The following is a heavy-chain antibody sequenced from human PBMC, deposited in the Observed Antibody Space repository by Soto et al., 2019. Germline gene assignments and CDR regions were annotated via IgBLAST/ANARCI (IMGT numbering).Heavy chain of an antibody. CDR2: ISGSGGST. J-gene: IGHJ5*02. CDR1: GFTFSSYA. V-gene: IGHV3-23*01. CDR3: AKDRHSRDRYKTPEYNWFDP. Sequence: EVQLLESGGGLVQPGGSLRLSCAASGFTFSSYAMSWVRQAPGKGLEWVSAISGSGGSTYYADAVKGRFTISRDNSKNTLYLQMNSLRAEDTAVYYCAKDRHSRDRYKTPEYNWFDPWGQGTLVTVSS. D-gene: IGHD4-4*01.